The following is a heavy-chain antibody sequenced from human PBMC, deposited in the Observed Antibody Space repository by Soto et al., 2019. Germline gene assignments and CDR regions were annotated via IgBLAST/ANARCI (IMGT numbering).Heavy chain of an antibody. CDR2: IIPILGIA. CDR1: GGTFSSYT. D-gene: IGHD2-15*01. Sequence: QVQLVQSGAEVKKPGSSVKVSCKASGGTFSSYTISWVRQAPGQGLEWMGRIIPILGIANYAQKFQGRVTSTADKSTSTAYMALSSLRSEVTAVYYCARSSSACSGGSCSTSYVDYWGQGTLVTVSS. V-gene: IGHV1-69*02. CDR3: ARSSSACSGGSCSTSYVDY. J-gene: IGHJ4*02.